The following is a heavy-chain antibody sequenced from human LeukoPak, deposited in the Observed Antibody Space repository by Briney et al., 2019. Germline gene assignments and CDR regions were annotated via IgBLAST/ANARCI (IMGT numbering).Heavy chain of an antibody. J-gene: IGHJ3*02. CDR1: GFTFSSYG. D-gene: IGHD3-10*01. CDR2: IRYDGSNK. CDR3: AKDADNYYGSGSYKSYDAFDI. Sequence: PGGSLRLSCAASGFTFSSYGMHWVRQAPGKGLEWVAFIRYDGSNKYYADSVKGRFTISRDNSKNTLYLQMNSLRAEDTAVYYCAKDADNYYGSGSYKSYDAFDIRGQGTMVTVSS. V-gene: IGHV3-30*02.